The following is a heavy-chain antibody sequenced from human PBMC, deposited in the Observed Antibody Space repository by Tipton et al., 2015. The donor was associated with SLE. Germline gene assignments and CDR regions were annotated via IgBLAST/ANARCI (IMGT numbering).Heavy chain of an antibody. J-gene: IGHJ6*02. CDR1: GGSVSSGSYY. V-gene: IGHV4-61*01. CDR2: IYYSGST. Sequence: TLSLTCTVSGGSVSSGSYYWSWIRQPPGKGLEWIGYIYYSGSTNYNPSLKSRVTISVDTSKNQFSLKLSSVTAADTAVYYCARDLRSYYGMDVWGQGTTVTVSS. CDR3: ARDLRSYYGMDV. D-gene: IGHD5/OR15-5a*01.